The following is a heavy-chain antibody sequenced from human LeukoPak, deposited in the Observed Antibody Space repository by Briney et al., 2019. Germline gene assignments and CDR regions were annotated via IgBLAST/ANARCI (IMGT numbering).Heavy chain of an antibody. V-gene: IGHV4-59*05. Sequence: GSLRLSCAASGFTFSSYEMNWVRQAPGKGLECIGSIYYSGSTYYNPSLKSRVTISVDTSKNQFSLKLSSVTAADTAVYYCARAGYSSGWYKRPDAFDIWGQGTMVTVSS. CDR2: IYYSGST. D-gene: IGHD6-19*01. CDR3: ARAGYSSGWYKRPDAFDI. CDR1: GFTFSSYE. J-gene: IGHJ3*02.